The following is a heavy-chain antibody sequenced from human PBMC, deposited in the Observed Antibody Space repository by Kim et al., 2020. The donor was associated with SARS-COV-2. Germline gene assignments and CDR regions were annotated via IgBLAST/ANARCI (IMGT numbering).Heavy chain of an antibody. V-gene: IGHV1-46*01. CDR3: ARAYGWFDP. D-gene: IGHD4-17*01. CDR2: GST. Sequence: GSTRYGRKVKGRVTMDRATSTSPVYMELSSLRSEDTAVYYCARAYGWFDPWGQGTLVTVSS. J-gene: IGHJ5*02.